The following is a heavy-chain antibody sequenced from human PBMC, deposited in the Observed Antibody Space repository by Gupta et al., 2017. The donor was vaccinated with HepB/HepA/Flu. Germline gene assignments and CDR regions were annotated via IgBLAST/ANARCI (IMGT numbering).Heavy chain of an antibody. D-gene: IGHD4-11*01. CDR2: IYYSGST. J-gene: IGHJ4*02. CDR1: GGSISSSSYY. Sequence: QLQLQESGPGLVKPSETLSLTCTVSGGSISSSSYYWGWIRQPPGKGLEWIGSIYYSGSTYYNPSLKSRVTISVDTSKNQFSLKLSSVTAADTAVYYCARHGLATVTEYYFDYWGQGTLVTVSS. CDR3: ARHGLATVTEYYFDY. V-gene: IGHV4-39*01.